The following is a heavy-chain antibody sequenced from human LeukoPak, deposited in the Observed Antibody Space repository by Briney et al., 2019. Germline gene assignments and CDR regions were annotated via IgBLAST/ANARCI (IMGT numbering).Heavy chain of an antibody. D-gene: IGHD3-22*01. V-gene: IGHV3-23*01. Sequence: GGSLRLSCAASGFMFSSYAMSWVRQAPGKGLEWVSAISGSGGSTYYADSVKGRFTISRGNSKNTLYLQMNSLRAEDTAVYYCYDSSGRPFDYWGPGTLVTVSS. CDR2: ISGSGGST. CDR1: GFMFSSYA. CDR3: YDSSGRPFDY. J-gene: IGHJ4*02.